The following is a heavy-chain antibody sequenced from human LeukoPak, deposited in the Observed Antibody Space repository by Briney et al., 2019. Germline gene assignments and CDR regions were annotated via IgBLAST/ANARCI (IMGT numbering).Heavy chain of an antibody. CDR2: IYPGDSDT. V-gene: IGHV5-51*01. CDR3: ARRVGSCSSTSCSYGMDV. Sequence: GWSLKISCEASGYSFTSYWIGWVRQLPGKGLEWMGIIYPGDSDTRYSPSFQGQVTISADKSISTAYLQWSSLKASDTAMYYCARRVGSCSSTSCSYGMDVWGKGTTVTVSS. D-gene: IGHD2-2*01. CDR1: GYSFTSYW. J-gene: IGHJ6*04.